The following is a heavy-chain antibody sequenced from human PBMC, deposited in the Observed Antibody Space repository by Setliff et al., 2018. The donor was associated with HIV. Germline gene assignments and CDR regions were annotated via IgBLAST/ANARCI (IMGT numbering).Heavy chain of an antibody. CDR2: IYYNGKP. D-gene: IGHD6-19*01. CDR3: ARPRRVRSRAWYWFDI. V-gene: IGHV4-39*07. Sequence: SETLSLTCSVSGASISSNSYYWGWIRQPPGKGLEWVGSIYYNGKPFYNQSLQSRVTISLDRSKTQFSLKLSSVTAADTAVYYCARPRRVRSRAWYWFDIWGQGTLVTVSS. CDR1: GASISSNSYY. J-gene: IGHJ5*02.